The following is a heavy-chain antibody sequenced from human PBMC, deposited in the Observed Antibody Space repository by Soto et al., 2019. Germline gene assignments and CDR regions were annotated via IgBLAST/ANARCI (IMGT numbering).Heavy chain of an antibody. D-gene: IGHD3-10*01. CDR1: GYRFTSYW. CDR2: IYPGDSET. V-gene: IGHV5-51*01. J-gene: IGHJ6*02. Sequence: GESLKISCEASGYRFTSYWIAWVRQMPGKGLEWMGLIYPGDSETSYSLSFQGQVTISVDNSINTAYLHWSSLKASDTAMYFCARPEHYYGTGSDTGSMDVWGQGTTVTVSS. CDR3: ARPEHYYGTGSDTGSMDV.